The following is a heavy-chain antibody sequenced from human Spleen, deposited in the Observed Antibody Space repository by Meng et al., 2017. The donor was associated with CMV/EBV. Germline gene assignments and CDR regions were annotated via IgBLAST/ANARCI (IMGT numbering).Heavy chain of an antibody. CDR1: GFTFSSYD. D-gene: IGHD1-26*01. J-gene: IGHJ6*02. V-gene: IGHV3-13*01. CDR3: AKIGSFTYYYYGMDV. Sequence: GESLKISCAASGFTFSSYDMHWVRQATGKGLEWVSAIGTAGDTYYPGSVKDRFTISRENAKNSLYLQMNSLRAEDTAVYYCAKIGSFTYYYYGMDVWGQGTTVTVSS. CDR2: IGTAGDT.